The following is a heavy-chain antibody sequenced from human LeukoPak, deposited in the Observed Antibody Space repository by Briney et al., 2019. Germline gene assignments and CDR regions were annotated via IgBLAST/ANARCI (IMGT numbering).Heavy chain of an antibody. Sequence: GGSLRLSCAASGFTFSSYWMHWAGQAPGKGLVGVSRINSDGSSTSYADSGKGRFTISRDNATNTLYLQMNSLRAEDTAVYYCARDRRMATITDYYYYMDVWGKGTTVTISS. CDR3: ARDRRMATITDYYYYMDV. V-gene: IGHV3-74*01. J-gene: IGHJ6*03. D-gene: IGHD5-24*01. CDR2: INSDGSST. CDR1: GFTFSSYW.